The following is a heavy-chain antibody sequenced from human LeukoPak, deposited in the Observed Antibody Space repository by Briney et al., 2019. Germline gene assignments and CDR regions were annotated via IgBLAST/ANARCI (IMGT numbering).Heavy chain of an antibody. V-gene: IGHV4-38-2*01. J-gene: IGHJ4*02. D-gene: IGHD1-1*01. Sequence: SETLSLTCAVSGYSISRGYHWDWIRQPPGKGLEWIGSIYHSGSTYYNPSLKSRVTISVDTSKNQFSLKLSSVTAADTAVYYCARINWNPDYWGQGTLVTVSS. CDR3: ARINWNPDY. CDR2: IYHSGST. CDR1: GYSISRGYH.